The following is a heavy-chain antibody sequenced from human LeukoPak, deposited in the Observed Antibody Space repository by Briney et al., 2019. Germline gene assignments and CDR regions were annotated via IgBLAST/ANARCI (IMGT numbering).Heavy chain of an antibody. CDR2: ISSSSSYI. J-gene: IGHJ4*02. CDR1: GFTFSSYS. Sequence: GGSLRLFCAASGFTFSSYSMNWVRQAPGKGLEWVSSISSSSSYIYYADSVKGRFTISRDNAKNSLYLQMNSLRAEDTAVYYCARMAGTDDYYDSSYPSDYWGQGTLVTVSS. V-gene: IGHV3-21*01. D-gene: IGHD3-22*01. CDR3: ARMAGTDDYYDSSYPSDY.